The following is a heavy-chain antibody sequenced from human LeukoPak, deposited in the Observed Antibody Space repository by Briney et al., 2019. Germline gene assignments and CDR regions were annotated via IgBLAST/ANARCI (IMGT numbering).Heavy chain of an antibody. J-gene: IGHJ5*01. CDR1: GGSISSYF. Sequence: PSETLSLTCTVSGGSISSYFWSWIRQPPGKGLEWIGYIYYSGSTNYNPSLKSRVTISVDTSKNQFSLKLNSVTAADTAVYYCARERPDFNWFDPWGQGTLVTVSS. V-gene: IGHV4-59*01. CDR3: ARERPDFNWFDP. D-gene: IGHD3-3*01. CDR2: IYYSGST.